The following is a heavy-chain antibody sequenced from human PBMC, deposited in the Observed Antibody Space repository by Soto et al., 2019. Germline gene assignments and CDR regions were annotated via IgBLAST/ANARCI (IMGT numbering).Heavy chain of an antibody. CDR2: ISGSGGST. D-gene: IGHD6-6*01. CDR3: AKIPTRAAPPPFDP. V-gene: IGHV3-23*01. J-gene: IGHJ5*02. CDR1: GFTFRSYA. Sequence: GGSLRLSCASSGFTFRSYAMSLVRQAPGKGLEWVSAISGSGGSTYYADSVKGRFTISRDNSKNTLYLQMNSLRAEDTAVYYCAKIPTRAAPPPFDPWGQGTLVTVSS.